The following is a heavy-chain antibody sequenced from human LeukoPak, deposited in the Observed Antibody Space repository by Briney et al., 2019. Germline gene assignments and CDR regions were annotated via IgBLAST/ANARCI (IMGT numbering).Heavy chain of an antibody. Sequence: PSQTLSLTCAVSGDSISSSAYSWSWIRQPPGKGLEWIVFIYDSGRTLYNPSLKSRVSISADRSKNQFSLRLSSVTAADTAVYYWAIYKGAFNLWGQGTMVTVSS. CDR1: GDSISSSAYS. J-gene: IGHJ3*01. D-gene: IGHD1-14*01. V-gene: IGHV4-30-2*01. CDR3: AIYKGAFNL. CDR2: IYDSGRT.